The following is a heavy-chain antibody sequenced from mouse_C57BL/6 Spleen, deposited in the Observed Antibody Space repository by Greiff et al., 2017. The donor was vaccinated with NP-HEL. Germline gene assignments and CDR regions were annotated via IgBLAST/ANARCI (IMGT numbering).Heavy chain of an antibody. CDR2: IYPGDGDT. V-gene: IGHV1-80*01. CDR3: SRKGITTVVATYWYVDV. CDR1: GYAFSSYW. D-gene: IGHD1-1*01. Sequence: VQLQQSGAELVKPGASVKISCKASGYAFSSYWMNWVKQRPGKGLEWIGQIYPGDGDTNYNGKFKGKATLTADKSSSTAYMRLSSLTSEDSAVYFCSRKGITTVVATYWYVDVWVTGTTVTVSS. J-gene: IGHJ1*03.